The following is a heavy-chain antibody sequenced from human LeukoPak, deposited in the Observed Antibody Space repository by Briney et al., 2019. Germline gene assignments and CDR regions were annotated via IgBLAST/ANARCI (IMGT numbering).Heavy chain of an antibody. D-gene: IGHD3-3*01. CDR3: ARDFGVVIGIEFDP. CDR1: GGTFSSYA. CDR2: IIPIFGTA. V-gene: IGHV1-69*01. J-gene: IGHJ5*02. Sequence: GSSVKVSCKASGGTFSSYAISWVRQAPGQGLEWMGGIIPIFGTANYAQKFQGRVTITADESTSTAYMELSSLRSEDTAVYYCARDFGVVIGIEFDPRGQGTLVTVSS.